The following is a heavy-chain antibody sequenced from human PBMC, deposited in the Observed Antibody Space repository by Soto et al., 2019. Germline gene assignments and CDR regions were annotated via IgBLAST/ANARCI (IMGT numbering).Heavy chain of an antibody. CDR3: ASGRFRRTWFDP. V-gene: IGHV1-8*01. CDR2: MNPDSGNT. D-gene: IGHD3-16*01. Sequence: QVQLVQSGAEVKKPGASVKVSCKASGYTFTNYDIHWVRQATGQGLEWMGWMNPDSGNTGTSKQFQGTVTMPRETSIRTAYMELSGLRSADTAVYYCASGRFRRTWFDPWGQGTLVTVSS. J-gene: IGHJ5*02. CDR1: GYTFTNYD.